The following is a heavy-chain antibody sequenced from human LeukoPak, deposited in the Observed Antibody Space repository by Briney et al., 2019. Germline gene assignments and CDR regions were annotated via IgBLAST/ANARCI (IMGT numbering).Heavy chain of an antibody. CDR2: INPSGGST. Sequence: ASVKVSCKASGYTFTSYYMHWVRQAPGQGLEWMGIINPSGGSTSYAQKFQGRVTMTRDTSTSTVYMELSSLRSEDTAVYYCARIEESSGWYDEYFQHWGQGTLVTVSS. D-gene: IGHD6-19*01. CDR1: GYTFTSYY. CDR3: ARIEESSGWYDEYFQH. J-gene: IGHJ1*01. V-gene: IGHV1-46*01.